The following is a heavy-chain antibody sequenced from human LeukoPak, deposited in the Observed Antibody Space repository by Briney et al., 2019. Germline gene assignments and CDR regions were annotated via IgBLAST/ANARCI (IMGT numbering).Heavy chain of an antibody. V-gene: IGHV5-51*01. CDR2: IYPGDSDT. CDR3: ARHTKYSSSSRVFDY. CDR1: GYSFSSLW. Sequence: GESLKISCKGSGYSFSSLWIGWVRQMPGKGLEWIGIIYPGDSDTRYSPSFQGQVTISADKSISTAYLQWSSLKASDTAMYYCARHTKYSSSSRVFDYWGQGTLVTVSS. J-gene: IGHJ4*02. D-gene: IGHD6-6*01.